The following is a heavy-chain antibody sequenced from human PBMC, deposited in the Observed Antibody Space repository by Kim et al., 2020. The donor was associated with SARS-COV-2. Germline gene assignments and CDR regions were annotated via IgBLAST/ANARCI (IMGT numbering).Heavy chain of an antibody. Sequence: GGSLRLSCAASGFAFSTYGMNWVRQAPGKGLEWVAVVWYDGSMRYYADSVRSRFTVSRDNSNNTLYLQMNSLRAEDTAVYYCARATTNYYDRHLDFWGQGILVSVSS. V-gene: IGHV3-33*01. D-gene: IGHD3-22*01. CDR2: VWYDGSMR. CDR3: ARATTNYYDRHLDF. CDR1: GFAFSTYG. J-gene: IGHJ4*02.